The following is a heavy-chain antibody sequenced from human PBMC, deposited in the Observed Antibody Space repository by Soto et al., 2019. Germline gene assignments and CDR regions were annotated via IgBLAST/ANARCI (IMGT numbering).Heavy chain of an antibody. CDR3: ARVGEPLVYYYYYMDV. CDR1: GFTFSSYW. V-gene: IGHV3-7*01. D-gene: IGHD3-16*01. CDR2: IKQDGSEK. Sequence: GGSLRLSCAASGFTFSSYWMSWVRQAPGKELEWVANIKQDGSEKYYVDSVKGRFTISRDNAKNSLYLQMNSLRAEDTAVYYCARVGEPLVYYYYYMDVWGKGTTVTVSS. J-gene: IGHJ6*03.